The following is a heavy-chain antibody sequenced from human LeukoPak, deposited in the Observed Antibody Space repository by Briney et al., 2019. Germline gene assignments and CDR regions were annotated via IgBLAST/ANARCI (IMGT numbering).Heavy chain of an antibody. CDR3: AAVRGTEHPCDY. Sequence: GGSLRLSCAASGFTFSSYGMHWVRQAPGKGLEWVAVIWYDGSNKYYADSVKGRFTISRDNSKNTLYLQMNSLRAEDTAVYYCAAVRGTEHPCDYWGQGTLDTVSS. CDR1: GFTFSSYG. J-gene: IGHJ4*02. V-gene: IGHV3-33*01. D-gene: IGHD3-10*01. CDR2: IWYDGSNK.